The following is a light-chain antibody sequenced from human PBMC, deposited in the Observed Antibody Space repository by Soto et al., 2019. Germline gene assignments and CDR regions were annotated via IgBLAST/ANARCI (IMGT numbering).Light chain of an antibody. CDR1: NSNIGSNT. V-gene: IGLV1-44*01. J-gene: IGLJ2*01. CDR3: ASWDDRLNGVI. Sequence: QSVLTQPPSASGTPGQRVTISCSGSNSNIGSNTVNWYQQLPGTAPKLLIYDNNKRPSGVPGRFSDSKSGTSASLAISGLQSEDEADYYCASWDDRLNGVIFGGVTKLTVL. CDR2: DNN.